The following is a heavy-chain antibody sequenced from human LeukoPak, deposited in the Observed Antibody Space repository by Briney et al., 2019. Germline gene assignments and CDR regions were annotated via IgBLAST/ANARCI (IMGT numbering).Heavy chain of an antibody. D-gene: IGHD1-26*01. CDR3: ARELSGSYAGNWFDP. J-gene: IGHJ5*02. V-gene: IGHV3-48*01. CDR2: ISSSSSTI. Sequence: ASLRLSCAASGFTFSSYSMNWVRQAPGKGLEWVSYISSSSSTIYYADSVKGRFTISRDNAKNSLYLQMNSLRAEDTAVYYCARELSGSYAGNWFDPWGQGTLVTVSS. CDR1: GFTFSSYS.